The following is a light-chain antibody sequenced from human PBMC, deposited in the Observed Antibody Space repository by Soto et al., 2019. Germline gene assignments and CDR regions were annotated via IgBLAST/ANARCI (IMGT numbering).Light chain of an antibody. J-gene: IGKJ2*01. V-gene: IGKV1-12*01. CDR1: QGISRW. CDR2: AAS. Sequence: DIQLPPSPSSVSASVGDRVTITCRESQGISRWLAWYQQKPGKDPKLVIYAASSLQSGDPSRFSGSGSGTKFHITIRTLQPESNVTYYFLPANSFPDTFCQGTK. CDR3: LPANSFPDT.